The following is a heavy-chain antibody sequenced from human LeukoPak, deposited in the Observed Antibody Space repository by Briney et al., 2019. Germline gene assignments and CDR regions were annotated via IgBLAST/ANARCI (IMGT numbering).Heavy chain of an antibody. D-gene: IGHD4-23*01. CDR3: ARGNYGGNVYDS. CDR1: GFTFSNYW. J-gene: IGHJ4*02. V-gene: IGHV3-74*01. Sequence: PGGSLRLSCAASGFTFSNYWMHWVRQAPGEGLVRVSHINTDGSTTTYADSVKGRFTISRDNAMNTLYLQMNSLRAEDSAVYFCARGNYGGNVYDSWGQGTLVTVSS. CDR2: INTDGSTT.